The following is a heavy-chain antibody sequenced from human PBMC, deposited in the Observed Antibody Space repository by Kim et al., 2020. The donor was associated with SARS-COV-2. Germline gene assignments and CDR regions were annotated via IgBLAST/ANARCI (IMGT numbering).Heavy chain of an antibody. Sequence: ASVKVSCKASGYTFTSYGISWVRQAPGQGLEWMGWISAYNGNTNYAQKLQGRVTMTTDTSTSTAYMELRSLRSDDTAMYYCARDSPFETRDYYDSSGPSVGFGYWGKGTLVTVSS. CDR3: ARDSPFETRDYYDSSGPSVGFGY. CDR1: GYTFTSYG. D-gene: IGHD3-22*01. CDR2: ISAYNGNT. V-gene: IGHV1-18*01. J-gene: IGHJ4*02.